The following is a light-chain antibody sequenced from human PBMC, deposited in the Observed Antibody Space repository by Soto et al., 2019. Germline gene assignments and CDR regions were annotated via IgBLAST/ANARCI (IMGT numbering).Light chain of an antibody. J-gene: IGLJ2*01. CDR3: SSYTSSSVI. V-gene: IGLV2-14*01. CDR1: SSDVGGYNY. Sequence: QSALTQPASVSGSPGQSITISCTGTSSDVGGYNYVAWYRQHPGKAPKLIIYDVSDRPSGVSNRFSGSKSGNTASLTISGLQAEDEADYYCSSYTSSSVIFGGGTKLTVL. CDR2: DVS.